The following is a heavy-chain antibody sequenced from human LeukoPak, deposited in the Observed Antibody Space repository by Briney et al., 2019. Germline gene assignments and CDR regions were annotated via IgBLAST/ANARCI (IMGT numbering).Heavy chain of an antibody. Sequence: GGSLRLSCAASGFTFSSYEMNWVRQAPGKGLEWVSYISSSGSTIYYAHSVKGRFTISRDNAKNSLYLQMNSLRAEDTAVYYCAVATIKDYFDYWGQGTLVTVSS. CDR1: GFTFSSYE. D-gene: IGHD5-24*01. CDR2: ISSSGSTI. CDR3: AVATIKDYFDY. V-gene: IGHV3-48*03. J-gene: IGHJ4*02.